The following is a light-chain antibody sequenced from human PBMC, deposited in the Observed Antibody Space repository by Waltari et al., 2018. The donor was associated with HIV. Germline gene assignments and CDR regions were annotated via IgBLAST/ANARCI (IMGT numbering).Light chain of an antibody. CDR1: QSINNW. J-gene: IGKJ3*01. CDR2: KAS. Sequence: DIKMNQSTSTLSASVGDRVTLTCRASQSINNWLAWYQQKPGKAPKLLIYKASSLQSGVPSRFSGSGSGTEFTLTISSLQPDDFATYYCQQYNNYLFTFGPGTKVDIK. V-gene: IGKV1-5*03. CDR3: QQYNNYLFT.